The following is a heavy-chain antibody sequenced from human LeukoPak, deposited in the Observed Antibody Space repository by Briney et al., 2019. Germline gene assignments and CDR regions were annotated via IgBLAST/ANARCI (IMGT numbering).Heavy chain of an antibody. V-gene: IGHV3-38-3*01. CDR1: GFTVSSNE. J-gene: IGHJ6*03. D-gene: IGHD6-13*01. CDR3: ARGGRTGQLEYYYYYMDV. Sequence: GGSLRLSCAASGFTVSSNEMSWVRQAPGKGLEWVSSISGGSTYYADSRKGRFTISRDNSKNTLHLQMNSLRAEDTAVYYCARGGRTGQLEYYYYYMDVWGKGTTVTVSS. CDR2: ISGGST.